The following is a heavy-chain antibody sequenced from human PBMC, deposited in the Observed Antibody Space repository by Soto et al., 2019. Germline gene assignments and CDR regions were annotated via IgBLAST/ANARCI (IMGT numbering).Heavy chain of an antibody. J-gene: IGHJ4*02. CDR2: IYNSGNT. Sequence: QVQLQESGPGLVQPSQTLSLYCSVSGASINSGGYYWTWIRQHPGKGLEWSGYIYNSGNTLYDPCLKRGVSMWGETSKRQCSRERAAVTGGDTAFYYCARGGGGVAVPSYFDDWGQGTLVTVSS. CDR3: ARGGGGVAVPSYFDD. V-gene: IGHV4-31*03. CDR1: GASINSGGYY. D-gene: IGHD6-19*01.